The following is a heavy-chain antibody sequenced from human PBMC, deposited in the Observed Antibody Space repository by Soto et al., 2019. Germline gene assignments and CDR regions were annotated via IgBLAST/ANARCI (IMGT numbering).Heavy chain of an antibody. Sequence: SETLSLTCAVSGGSFTSNNWWTWVRQPPGQGLEWIGEIYRTGSTNYNPSLKGRVTISVDTSKNQFSLKLSSVTAADTAVYYCARAVGGSGSYYNTYYYYYGMDVWGQGTTVTVSS. CDR2: IYRTGST. J-gene: IGHJ6*02. V-gene: IGHV4-4*02. CDR1: GGSFTSNNW. D-gene: IGHD3-10*01. CDR3: ARAVGGSGSYYNTYYYYYGMDV.